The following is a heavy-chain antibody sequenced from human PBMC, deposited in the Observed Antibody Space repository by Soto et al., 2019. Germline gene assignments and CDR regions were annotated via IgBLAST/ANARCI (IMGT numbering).Heavy chain of an antibody. Sequence: GGSLRLSCAASGFTFSSYAMSWVRQAPGKGLEWVSAISGSGGSTYYADSVKGRFTISRDNSKNTLYLQMNSLRAEDTAVYYCAKGSSYYDSSGYYYSFDYWGQGTLVTVSS. D-gene: IGHD3-22*01. J-gene: IGHJ4*02. CDR2: ISGSGGST. CDR1: GFTFSSYA. CDR3: AKGSSYYDSSGYYYSFDY. V-gene: IGHV3-23*01.